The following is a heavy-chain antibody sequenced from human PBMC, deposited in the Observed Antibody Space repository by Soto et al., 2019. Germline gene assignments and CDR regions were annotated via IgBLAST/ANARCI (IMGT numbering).Heavy chain of an antibody. J-gene: IGHJ6*04. D-gene: IGHD6-13*01. Sequence: SVKVSCKASGFTFTSSAAQWVRQARGQRLEWIGWIVVGSGNTNYAQKFQERVTITRDMSTSTAYMELSSLRSEDTAVYYCEAVYGIASAGPYNYYYYGMDVWGKGTTVTVSS. CDR3: EAVYGIASAGPYNYYYYGMDV. CDR1: GFTFTSSA. V-gene: IGHV1-58*01. CDR2: IVVGSGNT.